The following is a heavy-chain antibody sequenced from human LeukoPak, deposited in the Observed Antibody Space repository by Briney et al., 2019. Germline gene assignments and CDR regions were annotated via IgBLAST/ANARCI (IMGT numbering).Heavy chain of an antibody. J-gene: IGHJ4*02. V-gene: IGHV4-61*02. CDR3: ARGGDCPDY. Sequence: SETLSLTCNVSGDSISSGIHYWSWIRQPAGKGLEWIGRLDTSGNTHYNPSLKSRVTMSVDTSRNQFSLRLTSVTAADTAVYYCARGGDCPDYWAQGTLVTVSS. CDR1: GDSISSGIHY. CDR2: LDTSGNT. D-gene: IGHD2-21*02.